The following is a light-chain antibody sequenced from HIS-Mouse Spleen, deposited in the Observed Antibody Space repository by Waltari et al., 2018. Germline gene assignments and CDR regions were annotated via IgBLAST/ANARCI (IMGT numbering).Light chain of an antibody. CDR2: EDS. CDR1: AFPKKY. CDR3: YSTDSSGNHRV. Sequence: SYEPTPPTSVAVSPGKTARNTRPGDAFPKKYAYWYQQKSGQAPVLVIYEDSKRPSGIPERFSGSSSGTMATLTISGAQVEDEADYYCYSTDSSGNHRVFGGGTKLTVL. J-gene: IGLJ2*01. V-gene: IGLV3-10*01.